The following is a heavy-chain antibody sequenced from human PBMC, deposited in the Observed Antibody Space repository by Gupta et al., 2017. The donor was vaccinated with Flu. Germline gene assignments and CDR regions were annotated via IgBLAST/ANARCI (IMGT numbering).Heavy chain of an antibody. CDR2: ISSSSSYI. CDR3: ARVKAAKDAFDI. V-gene: IGHV3-21*01. D-gene: IGHD6-13*01. J-gene: IGHJ3*02. Sequence: EVQLVESVGGLVKPGGSLRLSCAASGFTFSSYSMNWVRQAPGKGLEWVSSISSSSSYIYYADSVKGRFTISRDNAKNSLYLQMNSLRAEDTAVYYCARVKAAKDAFDIWGQGTMVTVSS. CDR1: GFTFSSYS.